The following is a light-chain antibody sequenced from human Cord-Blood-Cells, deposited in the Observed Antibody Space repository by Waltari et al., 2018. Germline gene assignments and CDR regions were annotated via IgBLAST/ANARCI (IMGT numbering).Light chain of an antibody. V-gene: IGKV4-1*01. J-gene: IGKJ2*01. CDR3: QQYYSTPYT. CDR2: WAS. CDR1: QSVLYSSNNKNY. Sequence: DIVMTQSPDSLAVSLGERATINSKCSQSVLYSSNNKNYLAWYQQTPGQPPKLLIYWASTRESGVPDRFSGSGSRTDFTLTISSLQAEDVAVYYCQQYYSTPYTFGQGTKLEIK.